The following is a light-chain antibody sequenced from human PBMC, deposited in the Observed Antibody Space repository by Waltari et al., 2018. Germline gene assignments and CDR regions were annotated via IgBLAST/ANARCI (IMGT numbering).Light chain of an antibody. CDR1: QSVLKSSTNKNY. CDR2: WSS. V-gene: IGKV4-1*01. J-gene: IGKJ4*01. CDR3: QQYYNAPVT. Sequence: EIVMTQSPESLAVSLGERATINCKSSQSVLKSSTNKNYLAWYQHRPGQPPKLLLYWSSTRESGVPDRFSTSGSGTDFTLTISSLQAEDVAVYYCQQYYNAPVTFGGGTKMEIK.